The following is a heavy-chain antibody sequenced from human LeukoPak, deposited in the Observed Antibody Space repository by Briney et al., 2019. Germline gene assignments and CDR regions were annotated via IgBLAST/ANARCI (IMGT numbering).Heavy chain of an antibody. CDR3: ARQSEVKGFDY. CDR2: IYTSGRT. D-gene: IGHD2-21*01. V-gene: IGHV4-4*07. CDR1: GGSISSYY. J-gene: IGHJ4*02. Sequence: SETLSLTCTVSGGSISSYYWSWIRQPAGKGLEWIGRIYTSGRTNYNPSLKSRVTISVDTSKNHFSLKLSSVTAADTAVYYCARQSEVKGFDYWGQGTLVTVSS.